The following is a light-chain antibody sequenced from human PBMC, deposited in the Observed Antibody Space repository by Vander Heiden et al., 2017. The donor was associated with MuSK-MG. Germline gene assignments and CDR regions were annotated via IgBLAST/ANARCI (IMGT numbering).Light chain of an antibody. J-gene: IGLJ2*01. Sequence: QSTLTQAASVSGSPGQSVTVSCPGASFDRGTFGYVAWYQQHPGKAPKLLMYDVSSRPSDISNRFSASKSGNTASLTISGLQAEDDAVYFCSAYSTQSALVFGGGTKVTVL. CDR3: SAYSTQSALV. CDR2: DVS. CDR1: SFDRGTFGY. V-gene: IGLV2-14*03.